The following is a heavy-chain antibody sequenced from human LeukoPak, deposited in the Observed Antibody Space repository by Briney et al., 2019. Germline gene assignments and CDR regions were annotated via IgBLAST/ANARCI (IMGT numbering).Heavy chain of an antibody. J-gene: IGHJ4*02. CDR1: GCSISSYY. V-gene: IGHV4-4*07. CDR3: ARLSTYSYDSSGYNPYTYYFDY. Sequence: SETLSLTCTGSGCSISSYYWSWIGQPAGKGLEGIGRIYTSWSTNYNPSLKTRVTMSVDTSKNQFSLKLSSVTAADTAVYYCARLSTYSYDSSGYNPYTYYFDYWGQGTLVTVSS. CDR2: IYTSWST. D-gene: IGHD3-22*01.